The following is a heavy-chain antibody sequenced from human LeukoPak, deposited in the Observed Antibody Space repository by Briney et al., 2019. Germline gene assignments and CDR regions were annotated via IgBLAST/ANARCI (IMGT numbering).Heavy chain of an antibody. CDR2: IGTAGDT. CDR3: ATKTPGNYPYHS. V-gene: IGHV3-23*01. D-gene: IGHD3-22*01. Sequence: GGSLRLSCAASGLSFSSSPMNWVRQAPGKGLEWVSTIGTAGDTYYADSVKGRFTISRDSSKNTLFLQMTSLRADDTALYYCATKTPGNYPYHSWGQGTLVTVSS. CDR1: GLSFSSSP. J-gene: IGHJ4*02.